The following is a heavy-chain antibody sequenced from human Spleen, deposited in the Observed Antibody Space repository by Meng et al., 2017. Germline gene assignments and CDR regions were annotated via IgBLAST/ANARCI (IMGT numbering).Heavy chain of an antibody. CDR3: ATRGNPYLDR. Sequence: QGQVVQSGAEVKKPGASVKVSCKVSDYTLTSDGFSWVRQAPGQGLQWMGWINIYNGITNYGRNFQGRVTLTTDTSTSTGCMELRSLTSDDTAVYYCATRGNPYLDRWGQGTLVTVSS. CDR2: INIYNGIT. J-gene: IGHJ4*02. V-gene: IGHV1-18*04. CDR1: DYTLTSDG.